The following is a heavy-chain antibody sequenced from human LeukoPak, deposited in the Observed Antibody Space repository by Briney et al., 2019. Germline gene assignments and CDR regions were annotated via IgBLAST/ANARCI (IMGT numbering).Heavy chain of an antibody. CDR2: IKQDGSEK. CDR3: ARDRRFLEWPPTGY. J-gene: IGHJ4*02. D-gene: IGHD3-3*01. CDR1: GFTFSSYW. Sequence: PGGSLSLSCAASGFTFSSYWMSWVRQAPGKGLEWVANIKQDGSEKYYVDSVKGRFTISRDNAKNSLYLQMNSLRAEDTAVYYCARDRRFLEWPPTGYWGQGTLVTVSS. V-gene: IGHV3-7*01.